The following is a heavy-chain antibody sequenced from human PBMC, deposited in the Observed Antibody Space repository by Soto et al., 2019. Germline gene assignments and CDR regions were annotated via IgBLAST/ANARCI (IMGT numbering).Heavy chain of an antibody. CDR1: GGSFSGYY. CDR3: ASGAAGTEPYYFDY. V-gene: IGHV4-34*01. D-gene: IGHD6-13*01. J-gene: IGHJ4*02. Sequence: SETLSLTCAVYGGSFSGYYWSWIRQPPGKGLEWIGEINHSGSTNYNPSLKSRVTISVDTSKNQFSLKLSSVTAADTAVYYCASGAAGTEPYYFDYWGQGTLVTVSS. CDR2: INHSGST.